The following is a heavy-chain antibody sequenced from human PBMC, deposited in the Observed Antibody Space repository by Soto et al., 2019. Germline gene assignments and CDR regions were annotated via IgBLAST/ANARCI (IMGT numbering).Heavy chain of an antibody. CDR1: GFTFDDYA. CDR3: AKDHGYSGYDSDSGIDY. J-gene: IGHJ4*02. CDR2: ISWNSGSI. V-gene: IGHV3-9*01. D-gene: IGHD5-12*01. Sequence: GGSLRLSCAASGFTFDDYAMHWVRQAPGKGLEWVSGISWNSGSIGYADSVKGRFTISRDNAKNSLYLQMNSLRAEDTALYYCAKDHGYSGYDSDSGIDYWGQGTLVTVSS.